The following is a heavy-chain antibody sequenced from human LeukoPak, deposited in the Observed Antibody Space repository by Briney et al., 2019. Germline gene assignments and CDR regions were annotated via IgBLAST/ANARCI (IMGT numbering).Heavy chain of an antibody. V-gene: IGHV4-34*01. Sequence: SETLSLTCAVYSGSFSGYYWSWIRQPPGKGLEWIGEINHSGSTNYNPSLKSRVTISVDTSKNQFSLKLSSVTAADTAVYYCARHLLRDSSGYYYFDYWGQGTLVTVSS. CDR3: ARHLLRDSSGYYYFDY. CDR2: INHSGST. J-gene: IGHJ4*02. D-gene: IGHD3-22*01. CDR1: SGSFSGYY.